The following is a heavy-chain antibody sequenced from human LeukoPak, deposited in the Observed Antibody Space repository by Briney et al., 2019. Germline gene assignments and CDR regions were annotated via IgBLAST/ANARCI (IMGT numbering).Heavy chain of an antibody. J-gene: IGHJ5*02. CDR2: IFHSGSS. CDR3: ARELWFVNAPGSWLDP. V-gene: IGHV4-30-2*01. D-gene: IGHD3-10*01. CDR1: GDSISSGDYS. Sequence: PSQTLSLTCAVSGDSISSGDYSWSWIRQPSGKGLEWIGYIFHSGSSYYSPSLKSRVTISVDRSKNQFFLRLTSVTAADTAVYYCARELWFVNAPGSWLDPWGQGTLVTVSS.